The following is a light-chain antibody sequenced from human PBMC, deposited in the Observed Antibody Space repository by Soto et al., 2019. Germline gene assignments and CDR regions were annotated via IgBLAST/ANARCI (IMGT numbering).Light chain of an antibody. CDR3: QQYNSYSFVYT. Sequence: DIQMTQSPSTLSASVGDRVTITCRASQSISSWLAWYQQKPGKAPKLLIYKASSLESGVPSRFRGSGSGTEFTLTISSLQPDDFATFYCQQYNSYSFVYTFGQGTKLEIK. J-gene: IGKJ2*01. V-gene: IGKV1-5*03. CDR1: QSISSW. CDR2: KAS.